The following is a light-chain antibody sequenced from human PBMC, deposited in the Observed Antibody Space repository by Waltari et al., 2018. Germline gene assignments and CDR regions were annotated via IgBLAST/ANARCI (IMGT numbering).Light chain of an antibody. CDR1: DIASKS. CDR3: QVWDSGSHHVL. CDR2: DDT. Sequence: SYVLTQPPSVSVAPGQTARITCGGNDIASKSVHRNQQKPGQAPVVVVYDDTDRPSGIPGRFSGSNSGNTATLIISRVEAGDEADYYCQVWDSGSHHVLFGGGTKLTVL. J-gene: IGLJ2*01. V-gene: IGLV3-21*02.